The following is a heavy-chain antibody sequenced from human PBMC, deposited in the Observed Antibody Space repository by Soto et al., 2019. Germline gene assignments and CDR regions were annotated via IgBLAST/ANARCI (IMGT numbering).Heavy chain of an antibody. V-gene: IGHV1-8*01. J-gene: IGHJ5*02. CDR1: GYTFTSYD. CDR3: ARALYSSVRFDP. D-gene: IGHD6-25*01. Sequence: QVQLVRSGAEVKKPGASVKVSCKASGYTFTSYDINWVRQATGQGLEWMGWMNPNSGNTGYAQKFQGRVTMTRNTSINTAYMELSSLRSEDTAVYYWARALYSSVRFDPWGQGTLVTVSS. CDR2: MNPNSGNT.